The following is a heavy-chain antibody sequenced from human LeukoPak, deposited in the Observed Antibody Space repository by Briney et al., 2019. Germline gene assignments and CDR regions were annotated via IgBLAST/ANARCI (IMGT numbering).Heavy chain of an antibody. J-gene: IGHJ4*02. V-gene: IGHV5-51*01. CDR2: IYPGDSGT. D-gene: IGHD5-18*01. CDR1: GYSFTSYW. Sequence: GESLKISFKGSGYSFTSYWIGWVRQVPGKGLEWMGIIYPGDSGTAYSPSFQGQVTVSADKSITTAYLQWSSLKASDTAMYYCARRGRYSYGSYFDYWGQGTLVTVSS. CDR3: ARRGRYSYGSYFDY.